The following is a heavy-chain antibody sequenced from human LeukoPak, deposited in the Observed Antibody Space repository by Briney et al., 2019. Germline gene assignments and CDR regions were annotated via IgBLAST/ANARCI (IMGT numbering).Heavy chain of an antibody. D-gene: IGHD3-22*01. V-gene: IGHV1-2*02. Sequence: ASVKVSCKASGYTFTGYYMHWVRQAPGQGLEWMGWINPNSGGTNYAQKFQGRVTMTRDTSISTAYMELSRLRSDDTAVYYCARDSEGHYYQGTVNWFDPWGQGTLVTVSS. J-gene: IGHJ5*02. CDR2: INPNSGGT. CDR3: ARDSEGHYYQGTVNWFDP. CDR1: GYTFTGYY.